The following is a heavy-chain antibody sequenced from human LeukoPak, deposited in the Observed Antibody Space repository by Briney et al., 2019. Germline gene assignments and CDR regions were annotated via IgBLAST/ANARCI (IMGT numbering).Heavy chain of an antibody. CDR3: ARLYSSSSGLRASDY. V-gene: IGHV3-11*04. D-gene: IGHD6-6*01. Sequence: GGSLRLSCAASGFTFSNAWMSWVRQAPGKGLEWVSYINSRGTTTYYADSVKGRFTISRDDAKNSLYLHMNSLRVEDTGVYYCARLYSSSSGLRASDYWGQGTLVTVSS. J-gene: IGHJ4*02. CDR1: GFTFSNAW. CDR2: INSRGTTT.